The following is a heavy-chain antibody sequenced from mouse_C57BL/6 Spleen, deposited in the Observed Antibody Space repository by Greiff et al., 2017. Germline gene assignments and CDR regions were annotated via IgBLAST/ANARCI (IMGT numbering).Heavy chain of an antibody. V-gene: IGHV1-53*01. J-gene: IGHJ4*01. CDR1: GYTFTSYW. CDR3: ARDSSGYVDAMDY. D-gene: IGHD3-2*02. Sequence: QVQLQQPGTELVKPGASVKLSCKASGYTFTSYWMHWVKQRPGQGLEWIGNINPSNGGTNYNEKFKSKATLTVDKSSSTAYMQLSSLTSENSAVYNSARDSSGYVDAMDYWGQGTSVTVSS. CDR2: INPSNGGT.